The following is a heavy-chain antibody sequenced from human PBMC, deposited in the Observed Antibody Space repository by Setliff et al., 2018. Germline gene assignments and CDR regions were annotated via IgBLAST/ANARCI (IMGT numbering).Heavy chain of an antibody. D-gene: IGHD4-4*01. J-gene: IGHJ6*03. CDR2: IIPIFGTA. V-gene: IGHV1-69*05. CDR3: ARADYIRYFYMDA. CDR1: GYTFNNYF. Sequence: ASVKVSCKASGYTFNNYFLHWVRQAPGQGPEWMGGIIPIFGTANYAQKFQGRLTITTVGSTSTAYMELSSLRSEDTAVYYCARADYIRYFYMDAWGKGTTVTVSS.